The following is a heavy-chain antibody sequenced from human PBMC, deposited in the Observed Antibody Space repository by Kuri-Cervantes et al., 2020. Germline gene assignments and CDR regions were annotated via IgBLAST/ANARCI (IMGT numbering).Heavy chain of an antibody. J-gene: IGHJ4*02. CDR1: GFTLSNYG. Sequence: GESLKISCAASGFTLSNYGMHWVRQAPGKGLEWVSYISSSSSTIYYADSVKGRFTISRDNAKNSLYLQMNSLRAEDTAVYFCARWGNFDNLYYFASWGQGALVTVSS. V-gene: IGHV3-48*01. CDR2: ISSSSSTI. CDR3: ARWGNFDNLYYFAS. D-gene: IGHD3-16*01.